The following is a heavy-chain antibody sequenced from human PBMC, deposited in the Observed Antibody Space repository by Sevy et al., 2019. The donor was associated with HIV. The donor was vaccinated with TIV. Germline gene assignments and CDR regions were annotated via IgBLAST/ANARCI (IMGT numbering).Heavy chain of an antibody. CDR1: GFTFSTYW. Sequence: GGSLRLSCAASGFTFSTYWMTWVRQAPGKGLEWVANINQDGSKKNYVDSMKDGFTISRDNAKNYLYVQMNSLRAEDRAVYYCARVGIFEGSESHFRFIDYWGQGILVTVSS. CDR2: INQDGSKK. V-gene: IGHV3-7*01. CDR3: ARVGIFEGSESHFRFIDY. D-gene: IGHD3-10*01. J-gene: IGHJ4*02.